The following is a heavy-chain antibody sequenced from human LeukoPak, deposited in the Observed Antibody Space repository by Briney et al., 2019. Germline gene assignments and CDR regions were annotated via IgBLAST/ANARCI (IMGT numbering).Heavy chain of an antibody. CDR1: GFTFSSYG. J-gene: IGHJ4*02. CDR3: AKAGGYSGYDLVY. V-gene: IGHV3-33*06. Sequence: GGSLRLSCAASGFTFSSYGMHWVRQAPGKGLEWVAVIWYDGSNKYYADSVKGRFTISRDNSKNTLYLQTNSLRAEDTAVYYCAKAGGYSGYDLVYWGQGTLVTVSS. CDR2: IWYDGSNK. D-gene: IGHD5-12*01.